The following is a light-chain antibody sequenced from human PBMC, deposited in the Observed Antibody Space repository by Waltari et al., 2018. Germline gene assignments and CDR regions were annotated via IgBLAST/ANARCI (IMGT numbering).Light chain of an antibody. CDR2: AAS. CDR1: QGISYF. Sequence: IHLTQSPSSLSASVGDRVPITCRASQGISYFLAWYQQKPVKAPKVLIYAASTLQSGVPSRFSGSGSGTDFTLAISSLQPEDFATYYCQHLNSSPPLFGGGTKVEIK. V-gene: IGKV1-9*01. CDR3: QHLNSSPPL. J-gene: IGKJ4*02.